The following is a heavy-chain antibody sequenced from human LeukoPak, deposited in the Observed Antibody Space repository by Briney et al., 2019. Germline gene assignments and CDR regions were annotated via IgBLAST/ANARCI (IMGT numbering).Heavy chain of an antibody. CDR2: IDPRDSYT. CDR1: GYSFTSYW. V-gene: IGHV5-10-1*01. CDR3: ARKNPTALRNNWFDP. D-gene: IGHD5-18*01. J-gene: IGHJ5*02. Sequence: GESLKISCKGSGYSFTSYWIIWVRQMPGKGLEWMGRIDPRDSYTNYSPSFQGHVTISVDKSISTAYLQWSSLKASDTAIYYCARKNPTALRNNWFDPWGQGTLVTVSS.